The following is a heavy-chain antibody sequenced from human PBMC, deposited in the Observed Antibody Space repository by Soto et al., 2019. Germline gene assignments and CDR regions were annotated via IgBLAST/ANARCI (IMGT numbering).Heavy chain of an antibody. CDR1: GGSISSGGYY. D-gene: IGHD3-22*01. J-gene: IGHJ6*02. CDR3: ARVSSGYQYGMDV. CDR2: IYYSGST. V-gene: IGHV4-31*03. Sequence: PSETLSLTCTVSGGSISSGGYYWSWIRQHPGKGLEWIGYIYYSGSTYYNLSLKSRVTISVDTSKNQFSLKLSSVTAADTAVYYCARVSSGYQYGMDVWGQGTTVTVSS.